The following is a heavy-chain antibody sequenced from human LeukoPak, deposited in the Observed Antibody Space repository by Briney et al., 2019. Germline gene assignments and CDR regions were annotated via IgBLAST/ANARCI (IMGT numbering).Heavy chain of an antibody. D-gene: IGHD6-19*01. CDR1: GFSFSNLA. Sequence: GRSLRLSCVASGFSFSNLAMGWVRQAPGNGLEWVSGISDSGGITYYADSVKGRFTISRDNSRNTLYLQMNSLRVDDTAVYYCAKDARRYSGWYFFDHWGQGTLVTVSS. CDR3: AKDARRYSGWYFFDH. CDR2: ISDSGGIT. V-gene: IGHV3-23*01. J-gene: IGHJ4*02.